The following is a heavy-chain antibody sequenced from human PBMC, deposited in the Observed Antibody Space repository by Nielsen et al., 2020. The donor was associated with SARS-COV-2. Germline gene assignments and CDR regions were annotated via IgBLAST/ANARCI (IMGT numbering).Heavy chain of an antibody. CDR3: AKYTVKYYDILTGYYYYYGMDV. D-gene: IGHD3-9*01. Sequence: LRLSCTVSGGSISSGGYYWSWIRQHPGKGLEWIGYIYYSGSTYYNPSLKSRVTISVDTSKNQFSLKLSSVTAADTAVYYCAKYTVKYYDILTGYYYYYGMDVWGQGTTVTVSS. CDR2: IYYSGST. CDR1: GGSISSGGYY. J-gene: IGHJ6*02. V-gene: IGHV4-31*03.